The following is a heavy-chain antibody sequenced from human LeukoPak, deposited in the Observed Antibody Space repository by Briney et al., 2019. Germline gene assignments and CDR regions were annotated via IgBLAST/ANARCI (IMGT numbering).Heavy chain of an antibody. J-gene: IGHJ4*02. Sequence: GGSLRLSCAASGFTFSSHDMHWVRQATGKGLEWVSTISGSGGSTYYADSVKGRFTISRDNSKNTLYLQMNSLRAEDTAVYYCAKGDGAAAGNFDYWGQGTLVTVSS. V-gene: IGHV3-23*01. D-gene: IGHD6-13*01. CDR3: AKGDGAAAGNFDY. CDR2: ISGSGGST. CDR1: GFTFSSHD.